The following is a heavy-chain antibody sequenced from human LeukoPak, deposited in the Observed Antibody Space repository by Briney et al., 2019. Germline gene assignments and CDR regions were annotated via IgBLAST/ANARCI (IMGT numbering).Heavy chain of an antibody. J-gene: IGHJ4*02. CDR1: GGSISSYY. Sequence: PSETLSLTCSVSGGSISSYYWSWIRQPPGKGLEWIGYIYYSGSTNYNPSLKSRVTISVDTSKNQFSLKLGSVTAADTAVCYCARAGYDILTGYYYFDYWGQGTLVTVSS. V-gene: IGHV4-59*08. CDR2: IYYSGST. D-gene: IGHD3-9*01. CDR3: ARAGYDILTGYYYFDY.